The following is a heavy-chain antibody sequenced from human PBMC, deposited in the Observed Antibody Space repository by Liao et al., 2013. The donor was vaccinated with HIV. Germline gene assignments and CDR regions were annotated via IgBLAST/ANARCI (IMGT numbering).Heavy chain of an antibody. CDR3: DRDRAFSSGSGAYPWFDP. D-gene: IGHD3-10*01. Sequence: QVQIQQGGAGPLKPTETLSLKCAVSGASLDGYYCSWIRQAPGKGLEWVGEAIHNVRTNYNPSLKSRVTISVDTSKNQFSLTLTSVTAADTAVYYCDRDRAFSSGSGAYPWFDPWGRESWSPSPQ. J-gene: IGHJ5*02. V-gene: IGHV4-34*02. CDR1: GASLDGYY. CDR2: AIHNVRT.